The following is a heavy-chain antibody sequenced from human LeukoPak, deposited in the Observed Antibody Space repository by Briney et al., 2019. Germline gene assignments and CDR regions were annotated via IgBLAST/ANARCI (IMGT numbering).Heavy chain of an antibody. CDR1: GFTFSSYG. V-gene: IGHV3-30*02. CDR2: IRYDGSNK. D-gene: IGHD4-23*01. CDR3: AKAARWPEYYFDY. J-gene: IGHJ4*02. Sequence: GGSLRLSCAASGFTFSSYGMHWVRQAPGKGLEWVAFIRYDGSNKYYADSVKGRFTISRDNSKKTLYLQMDSLRAEDTAVYYCAKAARWPEYYFDYWGQGTLVTVSS.